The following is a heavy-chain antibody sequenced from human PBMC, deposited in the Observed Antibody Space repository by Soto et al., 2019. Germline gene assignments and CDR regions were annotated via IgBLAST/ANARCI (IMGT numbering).Heavy chain of an antibody. Sequence: QVQLQESGPGLVKPSQTLSLTCTVSGGSIRSGDYYWSWIRQPPGKGLEWIGYIYNSGSTYYNPSRKSRVSLAVDTSKNQFSLKLNSVTAADTAVYYCARGSYIYYYDGMDVWGQGTTVIVS. D-gene: IGHD3-10*01. CDR3: ARGSYIYYYDGMDV. V-gene: IGHV4-30-4*01. CDR2: IYNSGST. J-gene: IGHJ6*02. CDR1: GGSIRSGDYY.